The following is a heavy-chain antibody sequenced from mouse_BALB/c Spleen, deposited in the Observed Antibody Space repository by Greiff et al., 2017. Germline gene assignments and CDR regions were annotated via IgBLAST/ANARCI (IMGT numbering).Heavy chain of an antibody. D-gene: IGHD2-1*01. CDR3: ARDGNYVLDY. CDR1: GYTFTSYV. Sequence: VQLQQSGPELVKPGASVKMSCKASGYTFTSYVMHWVKQKPGQGLEWIGVINPGSGGTNYNEKFKGKATLTADKSSSTAYMQLSSLTSDDSAVYFCARDGNYVLDYWGQGTTLTVSS. CDR2: INPGSGGT. J-gene: IGHJ2*01. V-gene: IGHV1-83*01.